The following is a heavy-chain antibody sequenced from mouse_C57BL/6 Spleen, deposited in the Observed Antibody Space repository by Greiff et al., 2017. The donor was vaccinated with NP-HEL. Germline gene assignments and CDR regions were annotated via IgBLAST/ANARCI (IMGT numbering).Heavy chain of an antibody. D-gene: IGHD2-5*01. CDR2: IDPSDSET. CDR3: ARSGSNGYFDY. J-gene: IGHJ2*01. V-gene: IGHV1-52*01. Sequence: QVQLQQPGAELVRPGSSVKLSCKASGYTFTSYWMHWVKQRPIQGLEWIGNIDPSDSETHYNQKFKDKATLTVDKSSSTAYMQLSSLTSEDSAVYYCARSGSNGYFDYGGQGTTLTVSS. CDR1: GYTFTSYW.